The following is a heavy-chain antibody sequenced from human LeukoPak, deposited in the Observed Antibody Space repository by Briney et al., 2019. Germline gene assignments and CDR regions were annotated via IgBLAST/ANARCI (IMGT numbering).Heavy chain of an antibody. CDR1: GYSISSAYY. CDR3: ARDLVYDFWSGYYQRSFDY. CDR2: IHYSGST. D-gene: IGHD3-3*01. V-gene: IGHV4-38-2*02. Sequence: SETLSLTCPVSGYSISSAYYWGWIRQPPGKELEWIGSIHYSGSTSYNPSLKSRVTISGDTSKNQFSLKLSSVTAADTAVYYCARDLVYDFWSGYYQRSFDYWGQGTLVTVSS. J-gene: IGHJ4*02.